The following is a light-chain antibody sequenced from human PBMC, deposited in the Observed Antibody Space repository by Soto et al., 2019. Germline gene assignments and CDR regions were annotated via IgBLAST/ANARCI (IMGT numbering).Light chain of an antibody. V-gene: IGLV2-14*01. CDR2: EVI. J-gene: IGLJ2*01. CDR3: SSYTGSNINTVV. Sequence: QSALTQPASVSGSPGQSITISCTGTSSDIGNYNYVSWFQQHPAKAPKLIIFEVITRPSGVSNRFSGSKSGNTASLTISGRQAEDEADYYCSSYTGSNINTVVFXGGTKVTVL. CDR1: SSDIGNYNY.